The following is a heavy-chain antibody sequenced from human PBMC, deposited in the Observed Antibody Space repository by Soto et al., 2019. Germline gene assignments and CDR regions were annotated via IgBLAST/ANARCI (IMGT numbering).Heavy chain of an antibody. Sequence: GGSLRLSCAVSGFTFSSFTMNWVRQAPGKGLEWVSSISSSSTYIYYADSVKGRFTISRDNAKNSLYLQMNSLRAEDTAVYYCARIFKWVVPVPIVPERPESLNYYNYYGMDVWGQGTAVTVSS. V-gene: IGHV3-21*01. J-gene: IGHJ6*02. CDR3: ARIFKWVVPVPIVPERPESLNYYNYYGMDV. CDR2: ISSSSTYI. CDR1: GFTFSSFT. D-gene: IGHD2-2*01.